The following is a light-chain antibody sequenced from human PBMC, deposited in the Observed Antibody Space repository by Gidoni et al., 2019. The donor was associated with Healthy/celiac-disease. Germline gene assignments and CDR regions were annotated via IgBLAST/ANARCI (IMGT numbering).Light chain of an antibody. J-gene: IGKJ1*01. CDR3: QQYDNLPWT. Sequence: DMQMTQSPSSLSASVGDRVTIPCQASQDISNYLNWYQQKPGKAPKLLIYDASNLETGVPSRFSGSGSGTDFTFTISSLQPEDIATYYCQQYDNLPWTFGQGTKVEIK. CDR2: DAS. V-gene: IGKV1-33*01. CDR1: QDISNY.